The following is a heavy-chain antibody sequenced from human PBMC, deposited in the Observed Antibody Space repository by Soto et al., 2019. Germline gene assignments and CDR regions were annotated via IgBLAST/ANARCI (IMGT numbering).Heavy chain of an antibody. CDR1: GFTFSSYA. J-gene: IGHJ4*02. Sequence: EVRLLESGGDLVQPGGSLRLSCAASGFTFSSYAMSWVRQAPGKGLEWVSGISGSGGGTYYADSVKGRFTISRDNSKNTLFLQMNSLRAEDTAVYYCAKDRSQWELYSFDYWGQGTLVTVSS. V-gene: IGHV3-23*01. CDR3: AKDRSQWELYSFDY. CDR2: ISGSGGGT. D-gene: IGHD1-26*01.